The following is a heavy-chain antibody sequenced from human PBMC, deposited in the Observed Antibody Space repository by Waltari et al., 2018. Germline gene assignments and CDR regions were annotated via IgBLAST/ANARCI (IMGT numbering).Heavy chain of an antibody. J-gene: IGHJ6*02. V-gene: IGHV1-69*01. Sequence: QVQLVQSGAEVKKPGSSVKVSCKASGGTFSSYAISWVRQAPGQGPEWLGGIIPIFGTANYAQKFQGRVTITADESTSTAYMELSSLRSEDTAIYYCGRGRHYFDDSGYPSNYYVDVWGPGTTVTVSS. D-gene: IGHD3-22*01. CDR2: IIPIFGTA. CDR1: GGTFSSYA. CDR3: GRGRHYFDDSGYPSNYYVDV.